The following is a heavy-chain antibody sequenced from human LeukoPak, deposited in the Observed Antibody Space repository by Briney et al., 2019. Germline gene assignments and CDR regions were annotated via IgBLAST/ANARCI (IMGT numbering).Heavy chain of an antibody. CDR2: ISSSGSTI. V-gene: IGHV3-48*03. D-gene: IGHD5-12*01. CDR3: AGFDPRAYSGYDY. J-gene: IGHJ4*02. Sequence: SGGSLRLSCAASGFTFSIYEMNWVRQAPGEGLEWVSYISSSGSTIYYADSGKGRFTISRDNAKNSLYLQMNSLRAEDAAVYYCAGFDPRAYSGYDYWGQGTLVTVSS. CDR1: GFTFSIYE.